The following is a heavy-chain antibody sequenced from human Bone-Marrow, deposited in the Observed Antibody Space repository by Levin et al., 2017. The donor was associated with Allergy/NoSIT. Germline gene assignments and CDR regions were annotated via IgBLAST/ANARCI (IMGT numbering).Heavy chain of an antibody. CDR3: AREFSEWLLYRHFDY. Sequence: GESLKISCAASGFTFSSYSMNWVRQAPGKGLEWVSSISSSSSYIYYADSVKGRFTISRDNAKNSLYLQMNSLRAEDTAVYYCAREFSEWLLYRHFDYWGQGTLVTVSS. V-gene: IGHV3-21*01. J-gene: IGHJ4*02. CDR2: ISSSSSYI. CDR1: GFTFSSYS. D-gene: IGHD3-3*01.